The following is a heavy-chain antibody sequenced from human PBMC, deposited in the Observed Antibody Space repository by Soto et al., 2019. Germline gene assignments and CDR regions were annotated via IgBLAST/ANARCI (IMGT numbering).Heavy chain of an antibody. D-gene: IGHD3-22*01. CDR1: GGSISSGDYY. CDR2: IYYSGST. CDR3: ARDGSSGYYLFDY. V-gene: IGHV4-30-4*01. J-gene: IGHJ4*02. Sequence: SSETLSLTCTVSGGSISSGDYYWSWIRQPPGKGLEWIGYIYYSGSTYYNPSLKSRVTISVDTSKNQFSLKLSSVTAADTAVYYCARDGSSGYYLFDYWGQGTLVTVSP.